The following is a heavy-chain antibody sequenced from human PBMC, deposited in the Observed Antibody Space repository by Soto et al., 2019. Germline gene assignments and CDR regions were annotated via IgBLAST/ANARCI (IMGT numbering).Heavy chain of an antibody. CDR1: GYTFTSYG. D-gene: IGHD6-19*01. CDR3: ARDLPPSIAVAGTEWDY. Sequence: QVQLVQSGAEVKKPGASVKVSCKASGYTFTSYGISWVRQAPGQGLEWMGWISAYNGNTNYAQQLQGRVTMTTDTSTSTAYMELRSLRSDDTAVYYCARDLPPSIAVAGTEWDYWGQGTLVTVSS. V-gene: IGHV1-18*01. J-gene: IGHJ4*02. CDR2: ISAYNGNT.